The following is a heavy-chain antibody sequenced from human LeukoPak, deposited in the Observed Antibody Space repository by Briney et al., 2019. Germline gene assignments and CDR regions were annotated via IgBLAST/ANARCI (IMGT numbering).Heavy chain of an antibody. CDR1: GFTFSSYG. CDR3: AISEWRRAAFAY. J-gene: IGHJ4*02. Sequence: GGSLRLSCAASGFTFSSYGMHWVRQAPGKGLEWVAVIWYDGSNKYYADSVKGRFTISRDNSKNTLYLQMNSLRAEDTAVYYCAISEWRRAAFAYWGQGTLVTVSS. CDR2: IWYDGSNK. D-gene: IGHD2-15*01. V-gene: IGHV3-33*01.